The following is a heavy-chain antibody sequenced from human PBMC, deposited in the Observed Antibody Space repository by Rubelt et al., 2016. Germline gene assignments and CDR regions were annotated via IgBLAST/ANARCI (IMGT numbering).Heavy chain of an antibody. CDR1: GFSLSSVRMG. CDR3: ARSFERDCDY. Sequence: QVTLKESGPVLVKPTETVTLTCTVSGFSLSSVRMGVSWIRQPPGKALEWLAHIFSNDEKSYNTFLKSRLTISKDTAKNQVVLTMTNMDPVETATYYCARSFERDCDYWGRGTLVTVSS. J-gene: IGHJ4*02. D-gene: IGHD1-1*01. V-gene: IGHV2-26*01. CDR2: IFSNDEK.